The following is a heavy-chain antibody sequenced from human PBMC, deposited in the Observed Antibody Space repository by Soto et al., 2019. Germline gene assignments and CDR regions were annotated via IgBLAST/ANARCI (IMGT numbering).Heavy chain of an antibody. V-gene: IGHV1-2*02. D-gene: IGHD6-13*01. CDR2: INPNSGGT. CDR3: ARDRGYSRSCPQELDY. CDR1: GYTFTGYY. Sequence: ASVKVSCKASGYTFTGYYMHWVRQAPGQGLEWMGWINPNSGGTNYAQKFQGRVTMTRDTSISTAYMELSRLRSDDTAVYYCARDRGYSRSCPQELDYWGQGTLVTVSS. J-gene: IGHJ4*02.